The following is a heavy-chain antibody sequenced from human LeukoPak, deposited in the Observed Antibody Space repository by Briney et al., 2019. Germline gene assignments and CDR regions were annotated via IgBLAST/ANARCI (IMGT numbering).Heavy chain of an antibody. D-gene: IGHD1-26*01. CDR2: IYYSGST. CDR1: GGSISSSSYY. J-gene: IGHJ3*02. Sequence: SETLSLTCTVSGGSISSSSYYWGWIRQPPGKGLEWIGSIYYSGSTYYNPSLKSRVTISVDTSKNQFSLKLSSVTAADTAVYYCAKHSGRYYDAFAIWGQGTIVTVSS. CDR3: AKHSGRYYDAFAI. V-gene: IGHV4-39*01.